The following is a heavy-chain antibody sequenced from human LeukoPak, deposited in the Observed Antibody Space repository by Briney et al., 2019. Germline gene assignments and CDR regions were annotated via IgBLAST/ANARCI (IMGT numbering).Heavy chain of an antibody. D-gene: IGHD6-19*01. J-gene: IGHJ4*02. Sequence: PGAPLQISCKGSGSSFTTYWIGWVRQLPGRGLEWMGTIYPGDSDTRYSPSFQGQVTFSADKSISTAYLQWSSLKASDTAMYYCARLNSDWYSFDYWGQGTLVTVSS. CDR1: GSSFTTYW. CDR2: IYPGDSDT. CDR3: ARLNSDWYSFDY. V-gene: IGHV5-51*01.